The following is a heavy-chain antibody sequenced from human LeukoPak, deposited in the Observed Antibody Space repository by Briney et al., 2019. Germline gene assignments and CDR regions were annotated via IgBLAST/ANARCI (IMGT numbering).Heavy chain of an antibody. D-gene: IGHD3-22*01. J-gene: IGHJ3*02. CDR1: GYSFTNYW. Sequence: GESLKISCEGSGYSFTNYWIGWVRQMPGKGLEWMGIIYPGDSDIRHSPSFQGQVTISADKSISTAYLQWSSLKASDTAMYYCARQAYGSHFDAFDIWGQGTMVTVSS. V-gene: IGHV5-51*01. CDR2: IYPGDSDI. CDR3: ARQAYGSHFDAFDI.